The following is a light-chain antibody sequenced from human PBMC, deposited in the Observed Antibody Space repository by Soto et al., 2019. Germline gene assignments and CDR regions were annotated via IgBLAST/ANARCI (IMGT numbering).Light chain of an antibody. CDR3: QSYVSGVSVV. J-gene: IGLJ2*01. V-gene: IGLV1-40*01. CDR1: SSNIGAGYD. Sequence: QSVLTQPPSVSGAPGQRVTISCTGSSSNIGAGYDVHWYQQLPGTAPKLLIYGNSNRPSGVPDRFAGSKSGTSASLDITGLQAEDEADYSCQSYVSGVSVVFGGGTKLTVL. CDR2: GNS.